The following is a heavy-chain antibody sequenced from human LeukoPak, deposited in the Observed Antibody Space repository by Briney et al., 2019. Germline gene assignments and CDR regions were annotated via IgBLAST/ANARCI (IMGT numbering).Heavy chain of an antibody. V-gene: IGHV3-23*01. CDR2: ISASGGST. Sequence: SGGSLRLSCAASGFTSSSYAMSWVRQAPGKGLEWVSAISASGGSTYYADSLKGRFTISRDNSKNTLYLQMDSLRAEDTAVYYCAKAYSGSYAIDYWGQGTLVTVSS. CDR1: GFTSSSYA. J-gene: IGHJ4*02. D-gene: IGHD1-26*01. CDR3: AKAYSGSYAIDY.